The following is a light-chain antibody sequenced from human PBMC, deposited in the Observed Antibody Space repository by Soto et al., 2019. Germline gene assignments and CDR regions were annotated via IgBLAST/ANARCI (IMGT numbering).Light chain of an antibody. CDR1: SSDVGSYNR. J-gene: IGLJ1*01. V-gene: IGLV2-18*01. Sequence: QSVLTQPPSVSGSPGQSVTISCTGTSSDVGSYNRVSWYQQSPGTAPKLMIYEVSNRPSGVSDRFSGSKSGNTASLTISGLQAEDEADYYCSLYTTSSTFAFGSGTKLTVL. CDR3: SLYTTSSTFA. CDR2: EVS.